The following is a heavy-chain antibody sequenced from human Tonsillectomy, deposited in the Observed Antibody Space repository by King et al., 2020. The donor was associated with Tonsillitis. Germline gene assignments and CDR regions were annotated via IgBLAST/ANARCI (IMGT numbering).Heavy chain of an antibody. CDR2: INPNSGGT. J-gene: IGHJ4*02. D-gene: IGHD1-26*01. V-gene: IGHV1-2*02. CDR1: GYTFTDYY. Sequence: QVQLVQSGAEVKKPGASVKVSCKASGYTFTDYYMHWVRQAPGQGLEWMGWINPNSGGTKYAQKFQGRVTMTRDTSISTAYMELSRLRSDDTAVYYCAGFSGASHAVGAIPFDYWGQGTLVTVSS. CDR3: AGFSGASHAVGAIPFDY.